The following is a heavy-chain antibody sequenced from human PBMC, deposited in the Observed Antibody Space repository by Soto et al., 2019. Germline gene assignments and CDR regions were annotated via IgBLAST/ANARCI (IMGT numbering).Heavy chain of an antibody. CDR1: GGSLSNYY. J-gene: IGHJ4*02. V-gene: IGHV4-34*02. CDR2: IYHSGST. Sequence: QVQLQKWGAGLLKPSETLSLTCAVSGGSLSNYYWSWIRQPPGKGLEWIGEIYHSGSTNYNPSLKARFTLSVHASNTQVFLKLGSGTAAGTSLYYCACSKLFFFQSGGSRHVPLGFWGQGTLVTVS. CDR3: ACSKLFFFQSGGSRHVPLGF. D-gene: IGHD2-15*01.